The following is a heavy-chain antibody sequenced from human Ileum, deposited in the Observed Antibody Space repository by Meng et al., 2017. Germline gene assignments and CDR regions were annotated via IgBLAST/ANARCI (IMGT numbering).Heavy chain of an antibody. Sequence: QVQLQQPGSGLVRPSQTLSLPCAGPGGSVSSNIAAWNWIRQSPLRGLEWLGRTYYRSKWYSEYAVSVKSRISITPDTSKNQFSLQMNSVTPEDTAVYYCASGSGSLDYWGPGTLVTVSS. D-gene: IGHD3-3*01. CDR2: TYYRSKWYS. V-gene: IGHV6-1*01. CDR3: ASGSGSLDY. CDR1: GGSVSSNIAA. J-gene: IGHJ4*02.